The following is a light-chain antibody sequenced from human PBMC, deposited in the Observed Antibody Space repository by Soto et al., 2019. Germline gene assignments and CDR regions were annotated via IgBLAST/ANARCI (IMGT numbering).Light chain of an antibody. CDR1: SSNIGRGHD. J-gene: IGLJ1*01. Sequence: LTQPPSVSGAPGQRVTISCTGSSSNIGRGHDVHWYQQLPGTAPKLLIYGDTNRPSGVPDRFSGSKSGSSASLAITGLQAEDEADYYCQSYDTSLNAYVFGSGTKVTVL. CDR3: QSYDTSLNAYV. V-gene: IGLV1-40*01. CDR2: GDT.